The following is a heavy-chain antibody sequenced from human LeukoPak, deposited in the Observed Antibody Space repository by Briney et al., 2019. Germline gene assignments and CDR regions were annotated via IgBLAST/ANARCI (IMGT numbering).Heavy chain of an antibody. J-gene: IGHJ4*02. CDR3: ARDIGDSSGYYLTPFDY. CDR1: GFTFSSYW. V-gene: IGHV3-7*01. D-gene: IGHD3-22*01. CDR2: IKQDGSEK. Sequence: PGGSLRLSCAASGFTFSSYWMSWVRQAPGKGLEWVANIKQDGSEKYYVDSVKGRFTISRDNAKNSLYLQMNSLRAEDTAVYYCARDIGDSSGYYLTPFDYWGQGTLVTVSS.